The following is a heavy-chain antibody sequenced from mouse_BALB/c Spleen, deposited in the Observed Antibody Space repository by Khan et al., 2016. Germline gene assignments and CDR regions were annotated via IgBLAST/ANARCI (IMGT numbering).Heavy chain of an antibody. D-gene: IGHD2-4*01. CDR1: DYTFPTFY. CDR3: ARGYYEWYFDV. J-gene: IGHJ1*01. CDR2: IYPGNVNT. Sequence: QVQLQQSGPELVKPGASVRISCKASDYTFPTFYIHWLKQRPGQGLEWIGWIYPGNVNTKYNEKFKDKATLTADKSSSTAYMQLSSLTSEDSAVYFCARGYYEWYFDVWGAGTTVTVSS. V-gene: IGHV1S56*01.